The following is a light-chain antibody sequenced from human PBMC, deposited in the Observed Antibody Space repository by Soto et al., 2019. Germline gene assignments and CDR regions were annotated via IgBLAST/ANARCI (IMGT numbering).Light chain of an antibody. V-gene: IGLV1-44*01. CDR1: SSNIGSNP. Sequence: QSVLTQPLSASGTPGQRVTISCSGSSSNIGSNPVKWYQQFPGTAPTLLIYDKRQRPSGVPARFSGSKSATSASLAISGLQSEDDADYYCASWYDSLNAYVFGTGTKVTVL. J-gene: IGLJ1*01. CDR3: ASWYDSLNAYV. CDR2: DKR.